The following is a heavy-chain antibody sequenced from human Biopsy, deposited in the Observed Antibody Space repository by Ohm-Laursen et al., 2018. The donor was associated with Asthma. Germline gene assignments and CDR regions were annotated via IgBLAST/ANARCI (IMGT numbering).Heavy chain of an antibody. CDR3: ARGGYYGDRRHHNGLDV. CDR2: ISAYNGNT. CDR1: GYTFTSYG. J-gene: IGHJ6*02. Sequence: ASVKVSCKASGYTFTSYGISWVRQAPGQGLERMGWISAYNGNTNYAQKLQGRVTMTTDTSTSTAYMELRSLRKEDTAVYYCARGGYYGDRRHHNGLDVWGQGTTVTVSS. D-gene: IGHD4-17*01. V-gene: IGHV1-18*04.